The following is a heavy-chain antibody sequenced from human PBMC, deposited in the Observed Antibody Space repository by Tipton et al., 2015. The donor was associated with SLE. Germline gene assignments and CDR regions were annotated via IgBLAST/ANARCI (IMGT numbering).Heavy chain of an antibody. CDR3: AKGSSWTPFDY. V-gene: IGHV4-34*01. CDR2: INDSGST. CDR1: GGSFSGYY. D-gene: IGHD6-13*01. Sequence: TLSLTCAVYGGSFSGYYWSWIRQPPGKGLKWIGEINDSGSTNYNPSLKSRVTISVDKSKNQFSLKLSSVTAADTAVYYCAKGSSWTPFDYWGQGTLVTVSS. J-gene: IGHJ4*02.